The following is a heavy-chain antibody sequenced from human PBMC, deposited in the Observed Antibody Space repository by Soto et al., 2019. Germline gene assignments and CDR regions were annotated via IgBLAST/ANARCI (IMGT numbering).Heavy chain of an antibody. CDR3: ATGNVMAIDY. D-gene: IGHD2-21*01. J-gene: IGHJ4*02. CDR2: IYHSGST. CDR1: GGSISSGGYS. V-gene: IGHV4-30-2*01. Sequence: QLQLQESGSGLVKPSQTLSLTCAVSGGSISSGGYSWSWIRQPPGKGLEWIGYIYHSGSTYYNPSLKSRVTITVDSSKNQFSLKLSSVTAADTYVSYCATGNVMAIDYWGQCFLVTVSS.